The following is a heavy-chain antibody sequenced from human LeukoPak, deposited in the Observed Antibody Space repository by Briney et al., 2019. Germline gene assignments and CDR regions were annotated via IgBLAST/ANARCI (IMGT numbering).Heavy chain of an antibody. D-gene: IGHD3-22*01. CDR1: GFTFNSYS. CDR3: AKSQGYYDSSGYYPLVL. CDR2: ISSSSSYI. V-gene: IGHV3-21*01. Sequence: PGGSLRLSCAASGFTFNSYSMNWVRQAPGKGLEWVSSISSSSSYIYYADSVKGRFTISGDNAKNSLYLQMNSLRAEDTAVYYCAKSQGYYDSSGYYPLVLWGQGTLVTVSS. J-gene: IGHJ4*02.